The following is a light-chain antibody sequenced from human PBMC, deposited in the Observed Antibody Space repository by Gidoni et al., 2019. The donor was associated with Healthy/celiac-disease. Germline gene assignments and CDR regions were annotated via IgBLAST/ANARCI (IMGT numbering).Light chain of an antibody. CDR3: QQSYSTPFT. CDR1: QSISSY. V-gene: IGKV1-39*01. CDR2: AAS. J-gene: IGKJ3*01. Sequence: DIQMTQSPSSLSASVGDRVTITCRASQSISSYLNWYQQKPGKAPKLLIYAASSLQSGVPSRFSGSGSGTDLTLTISSLQPEDFATYYCQQSYSTPFTFGPGTKVEIK.